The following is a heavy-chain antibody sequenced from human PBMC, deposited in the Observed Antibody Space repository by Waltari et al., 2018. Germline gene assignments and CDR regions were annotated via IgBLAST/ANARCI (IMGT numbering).Heavy chain of an antibody. CDR1: GYSISDNNC. Sequence: QVRLQESGPGPVEPSETLSLTCAVSGYSISDNNCWGWIRQSPGTGLEWIGSICHRGGTFDSPSLKSRVTISVDTSKNQFSLRLASVTAADTAVYYCTKDSSGWSRDFWGQGTLVTVSS. D-gene: IGHD6-19*01. V-gene: IGHV4-38-2*02. CDR2: ICHRGGT. CDR3: TKDSSGWSRDF. J-gene: IGHJ4*02.